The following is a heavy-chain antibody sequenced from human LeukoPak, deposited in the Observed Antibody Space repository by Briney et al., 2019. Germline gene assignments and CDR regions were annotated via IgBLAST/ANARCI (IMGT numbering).Heavy chain of an antibody. D-gene: IGHD2-21*02. Sequence: SETLSLTCTVSRGFMSSSSYYWGWIRQPPGKGLEWIGSVYYTGSTSYNPSLMSRVTISVDTSKNQFSLKLRSVTAADTAVYYCASYCGGDCYREYYDYWGQGTLVTVSS. J-gene: IGHJ4*02. CDR2: VYYTGST. V-gene: IGHV4-39*01. CDR3: ASYCGGDCYREYYDY. CDR1: RGFMSSSSYY.